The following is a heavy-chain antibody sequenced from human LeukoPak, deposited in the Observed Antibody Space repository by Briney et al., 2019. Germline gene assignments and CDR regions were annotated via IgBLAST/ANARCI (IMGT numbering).Heavy chain of an antibody. D-gene: IGHD3-9*01. CDR2: INPNSGGT. V-gene: IGHV1-2*02. Sequence: ASVKVSCKTSGYTFTGYYTHWVRQAPGQGLEWMGWINPNSGGTNYAQKFQGRVTITADESTSTAYMELSSLRSEDTAVYYCAAGTGFLTGYFAAFDIWGQGTMVTVSS. CDR1: GYTFTGYY. J-gene: IGHJ3*02. CDR3: AAGTGFLTGYFAAFDI.